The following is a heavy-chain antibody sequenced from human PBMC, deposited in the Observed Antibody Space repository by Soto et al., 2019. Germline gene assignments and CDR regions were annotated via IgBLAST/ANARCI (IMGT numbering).Heavy chain of an antibody. CDR1: GGSISSSSYY. J-gene: IGHJ5*02. CDR3: ARHAVRARIAAAVYRFDP. V-gene: IGHV4-39*01. Sequence: SETLSLTCTVSGGSISSSSYYWGWIRQPPGKGLEWIGSIYYSGSTYYNPSLKSRVTISVDTSKNQFSLKLSSVTAADTAVYYCARHAVRARIAAAVYRFDPWGQGTLVTVSS. D-gene: IGHD6-13*01. CDR2: IYYSGST.